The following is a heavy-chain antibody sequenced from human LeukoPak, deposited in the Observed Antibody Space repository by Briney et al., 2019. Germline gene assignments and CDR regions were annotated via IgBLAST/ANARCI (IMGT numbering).Heavy chain of an antibody. V-gene: IGHV4-61*02. CDR2: IYTSGST. CDR3: ARDPPLGSSSSDY. J-gene: IGHJ4*02. D-gene: IGHD6-6*01. Sequence: SETLSLTCTVSGGSISSGNYYWSWIRQPAGKGLEWIGRIYTSGSTNYNPSLKSRVTISVDTSKNQFSLKLSSVTAADTAVYYCARDPPLGSSSSDYWGQGTLVTVSS. CDR1: GGSISSGNYY.